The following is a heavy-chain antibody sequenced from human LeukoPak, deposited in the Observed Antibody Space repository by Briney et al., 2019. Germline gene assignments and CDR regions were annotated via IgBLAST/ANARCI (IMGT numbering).Heavy chain of an antibody. CDR2: INPSGGST. D-gene: IGHD5/OR15-5a*01. CDR3: LSSAPTEGFDY. Sequence: ASVKVSCKASGYTLTSYYMHWVRQAPGQGLEWMGIINPSGGSTSYAQKFQGSVTMTRDTSTSTVYMELSSLRSEDTAVYYCLSSAPTEGFDYWGQGTLVTVSS. CDR1: GYTLTSYY. V-gene: IGHV1-46*01. J-gene: IGHJ4*02.